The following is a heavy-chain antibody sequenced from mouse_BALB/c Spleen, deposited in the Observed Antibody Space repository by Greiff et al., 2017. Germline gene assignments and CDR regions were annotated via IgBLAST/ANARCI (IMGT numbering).Heavy chain of an antibody. V-gene: IGHV2-6-7*01. CDR3: ARVDDYDGYAMDY. D-gene: IGHD2-4*01. CDR2: IWGDGST. CDR1: GFSLTGYG. Sequence: VNLVESGPGLVAPSQSLSITCTVSGFSLTGYGVNWVRQPPGKGLEWLGMIWGDGSTDYNSALKSRLSISKDNSKSQVFLKMNSLQTDDTARYYCARVDDYDGYAMDYWGQGTSVTVSS. J-gene: IGHJ4*01.